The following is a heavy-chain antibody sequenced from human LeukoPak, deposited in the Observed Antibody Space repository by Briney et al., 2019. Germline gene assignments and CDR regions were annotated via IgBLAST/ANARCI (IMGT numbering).Heavy chain of an antibody. J-gene: IGHJ6*02. CDR3: ATYTNWVAGDV. Sequence: GGSLRFSCVASGLSFSNSWMSWVRQAPGKGPEWVANIKPDGTEEHYVDSVKGRFTVSRDNARSSLFLQMNSLRVEDTALYYCATYTNWVAGDVWGQGTTVSASS. V-gene: IGHV3-7*01. D-gene: IGHD7-27*01. CDR1: GLSFSNSW. CDR2: IKPDGTEE.